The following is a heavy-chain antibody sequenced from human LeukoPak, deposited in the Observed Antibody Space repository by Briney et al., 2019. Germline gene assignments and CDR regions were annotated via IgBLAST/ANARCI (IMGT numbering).Heavy chain of an antibody. D-gene: IGHD1-1*01. V-gene: IGHV1-2*02. Sequence: GASVKVSCKASGYTFTGYYMNWVRQAPGQGLEWMGWINPHSGDTNYAQKFQGRVTMTRDTSISTAYMELSTLRSADTALYYCARDLRGRQLERPIDYWGQGTLVTVSS. CDR1: GYTFTGYY. J-gene: IGHJ4*02. CDR3: ARDLRGRQLERPIDY. CDR2: INPHSGDT.